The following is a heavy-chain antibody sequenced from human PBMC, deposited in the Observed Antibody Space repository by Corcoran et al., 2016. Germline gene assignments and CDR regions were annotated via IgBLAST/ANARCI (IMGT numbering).Heavy chain of an antibody. CDR1: GFTFSGSA. CDR3: TIWGDLWFGELNGMDV. D-gene: IGHD3-10*01. Sequence: EVQLVESGGGLVQPGGSLKLSCAASGFTFSGSAMHWVRQASGKGLEWVGRIRSKANSYATAYAASVKGRFTISRDDSKNTAYLQMNSLKPEDTAVYYCTIWGDLWFGELNGMDVWGQGTTVTVSS. J-gene: IGHJ6*02. CDR2: IRSKANSYAT. V-gene: IGHV3-73*02.